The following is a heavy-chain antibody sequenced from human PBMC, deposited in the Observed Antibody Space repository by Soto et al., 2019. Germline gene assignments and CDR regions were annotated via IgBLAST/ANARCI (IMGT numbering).Heavy chain of an antibody. V-gene: IGHV3-33*01. CDR3: ARDRLPHYYDSSCYEYLFDY. CDR1: GFTFSSYG. Sequence: QVQLVESGGGVVQPGRSLRLSCAASGFTFSSYGMHWVRQAPGKGLELVAVICYDGSNKYYADSVKGRFTISRDNSKNTLYLQMNSLRDADTAVYYCARDRLPHYYDSSCYEYLFDYWGQGTLVTVSS. D-gene: IGHD3-22*01. J-gene: IGHJ4*02. CDR2: ICYDGSNK.